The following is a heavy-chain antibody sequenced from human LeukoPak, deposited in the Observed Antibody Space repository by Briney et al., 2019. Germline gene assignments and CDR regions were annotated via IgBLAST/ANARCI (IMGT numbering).Heavy chain of an antibody. CDR2: IYYSGST. Sequence: SETLSLTCTVSGGSISSGSYYWGWIRQPPGKGLEWIGTIYYSGSTYYNPSLKSRVTMSVDTSKNQFSLKLSSVTAADTAVYYCARDQATVTYNWFDPWGQGTLVTVSS. V-gene: IGHV4-39*07. CDR3: ARDQATVTYNWFDP. J-gene: IGHJ5*02. D-gene: IGHD4-11*01. CDR1: GGSISSGSYY.